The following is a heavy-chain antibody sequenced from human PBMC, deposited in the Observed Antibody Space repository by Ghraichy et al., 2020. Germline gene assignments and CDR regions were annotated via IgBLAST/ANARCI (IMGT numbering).Heavy chain of an antibody. V-gene: IGHV3-7*01. CDR2: IKQDGSTK. CDR3: ANRPAAVGYGLDV. CDR1: GSTFSTYW. J-gene: IGHJ6*02. D-gene: IGHD2-2*01. Sequence: GESLNISYAASGSTFSTYWMAWVRQAPGNGLEWVANIKQDGSTKNYADSVKGRFTISRDNAKNSLYLQMSNLRAEDTAVYYCANRPAAVGYGLDVWGQGTAVTVSS.